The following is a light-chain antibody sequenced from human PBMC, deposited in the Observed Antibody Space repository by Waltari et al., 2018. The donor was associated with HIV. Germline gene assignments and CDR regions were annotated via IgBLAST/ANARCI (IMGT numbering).Light chain of an antibody. CDR2: RAS. Sequence: DIQMTQSPSTLSASVGDRVTITCRASQSISSWLAWYQQIPGKAPKLLIYRASILQSGVPSRFSGSGSGTEFTLTINSLQPDDFATYSCQHYDTYPISFGQGTRLEI. J-gene: IGKJ5*01. V-gene: IGKV1-5*03. CDR3: QHYDTYPIS. CDR1: QSISSW.